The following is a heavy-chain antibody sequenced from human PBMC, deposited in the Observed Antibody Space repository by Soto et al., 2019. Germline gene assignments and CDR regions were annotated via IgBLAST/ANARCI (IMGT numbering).Heavy chain of an antibody. CDR1: GGTFSSYA. CDR2: IIPIFGTA. J-gene: IGHJ6*02. Sequence: QVQLVQSGAEVKKPGSSVKVSCKASGGTFSSYAISWVRQAPGQGLEWMGGIIPIFGTANYAQKFQGRVTITADEATSTAYMELSGLRSEDTAVYYCARGAVAPPYYSCGMDVWGQGTTVTVSS. D-gene: IGHD6-19*01. CDR3: ARGAVAPPYYSCGMDV. V-gene: IGHV1-69*12.